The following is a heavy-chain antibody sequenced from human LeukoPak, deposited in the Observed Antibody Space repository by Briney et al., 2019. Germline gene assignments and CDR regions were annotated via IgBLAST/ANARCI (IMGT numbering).Heavy chain of an antibody. CDR1: GGSFSGYY. J-gene: IGHJ4*02. V-gene: IGHV4-34*01. Sequence: SETLSLTCAVYGGSFSGYYWSWIRQPPGKGLEWIGEINHSGSTNYNPSLKSRVTISVDTSKNQFSLKLSSVTAADTAVYYCARALNLTVAGIDYWGQGTLVTVSS. D-gene: IGHD6-19*01. CDR2: INHSGST. CDR3: ARALNLTVAGIDY.